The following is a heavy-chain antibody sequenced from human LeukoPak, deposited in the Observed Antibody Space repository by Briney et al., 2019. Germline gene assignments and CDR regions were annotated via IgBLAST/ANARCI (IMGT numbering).Heavy chain of an antibody. CDR2: INHSGST. V-gene: IGHV4-34*01. J-gene: IGHJ4*02. D-gene: IGHD3-22*01. CDR3: ARTYYYDSSGYHRWRKPSSPFDY. CDR1: GGSFSGYY. Sequence: SETLSFTCAVYGGSFSGYYWSWIRQPPGKGLEWIGEINHSGSTNYNPSLKSRVTISVDTSKNQFSLKLSSVTAADTAVYYCARTYYYDSSGYHRWRKPSSPFDYWGQGTLVTVSS.